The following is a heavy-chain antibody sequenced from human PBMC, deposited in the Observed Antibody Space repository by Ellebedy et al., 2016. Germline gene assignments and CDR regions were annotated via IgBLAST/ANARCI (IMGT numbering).Heavy chain of an antibody. V-gene: IGHV3-48*01. CDR1: GFTFSSYS. CDR2: TSSSSSTI. Sequence: GESLKISCAASGFTFSSYSMNWVRQAPGKGLEWVSYTSSSSSTIYYADSVKGRFTISRDNAKNTLYLQMNSLRAEDTAVYYCARVSYYYDSSGYYMGHGIDYWGQGTLVTVSS. J-gene: IGHJ4*02. D-gene: IGHD3-22*01. CDR3: ARVSYYYDSSGYYMGHGIDY.